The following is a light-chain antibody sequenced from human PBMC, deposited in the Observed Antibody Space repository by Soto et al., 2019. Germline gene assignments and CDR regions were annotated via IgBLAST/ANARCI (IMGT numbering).Light chain of an antibody. Sequence: QSALTQPPSASGSPGQSVTISCTGTSSDVGGYNYVSWYQQHPGKAPKLVISEVSNRPSGVSNRFSGSKSGNTASLTISGLQAEDEADYYCCSYTSSTTPLFGGGTKVTVL. CDR2: EVS. CDR1: SSDVGGYNY. J-gene: IGLJ2*01. CDR3: CSYTSSTTPL. V-gene: IGLV2-14*01.